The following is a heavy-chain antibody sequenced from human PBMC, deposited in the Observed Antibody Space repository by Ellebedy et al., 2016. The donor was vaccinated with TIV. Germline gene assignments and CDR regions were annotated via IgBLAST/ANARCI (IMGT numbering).Heavy chain of an antibody. V-gene: IGHV4-59*01. CDR1: GVSISSYY. CDR2: ISYSGST. CDR3: ARVVWQQPVSYAFDI. D-gene: IGHD6-13*01. Sequence: MPGGSLRLSCTASGVSISSYYWSWIRQPPGKGLEWIGSISYSGSTNYNPSLKSRVTILVDTSKNQFSLRPTSVTAADTAVYYCARVVWQQPVSYAFDIWGQGTMVTVSS. J-gene: IGHJ3*02.